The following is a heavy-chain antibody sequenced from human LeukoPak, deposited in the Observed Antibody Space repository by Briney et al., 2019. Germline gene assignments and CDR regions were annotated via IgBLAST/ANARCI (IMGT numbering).Heavy chain of an antibody. CDR1: GGSFSGYY. Sequence: PSETLSLTCAVYGGSFSGYYWSWIRQPPGKGLEWIGEINHSGSTNYNPSLKSRVTISVDTSKNQFSLKLSSVTAADTAVYYCARGRFLEWYHKYFHYSGRDVWGQGTTVTVSS. J-gene: IGHJ6*02. CDR3: ARGRFLEWYHKYFHYSGRDV. CDR2: INHSGST. D-gene: IGHD3-3*01. V-gene: IGHV4-34*01.